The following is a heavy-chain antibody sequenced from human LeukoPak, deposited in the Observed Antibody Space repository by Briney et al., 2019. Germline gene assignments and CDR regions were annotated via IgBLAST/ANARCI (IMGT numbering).Heavy chain of an antibody. Sequence: GESLRISCQGSGYSFTSYWINWVRQMPGKGVEGVGKIDPHDSLTNYSPSFQGHVTISADKSLNTAYLQWSSLKASDTAMYYCARRDGYNYVAYDYWGQGTQVTVSS. CDR2: IDPHDSLT. V-gene: IGHV5-10-1*01. D-gene: IGHD5-24*01. J-gene: IGHJ4*02. CDR3: ARRDGYNYVAYDY. CDR1: GYSFTSYW.